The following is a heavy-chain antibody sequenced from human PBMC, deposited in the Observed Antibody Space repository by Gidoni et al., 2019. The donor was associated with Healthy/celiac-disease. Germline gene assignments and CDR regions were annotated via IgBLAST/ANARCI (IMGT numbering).Heavy chain of an antibody. CDR2: IYCGGST. Sequence: EVQLVESGGGLIQPGGSLRLSCAASGFTVSSNYMSWVRQAPGKGLEWVSVIYCGGSTYYADSVNGRFTISSDNSKNTLYLQMTSLRAEATAVYYCARDRRYYDILTGYYIGGMDVWGQGTTVTVSS. J-gene: IGHJ6*02. V-gene: IGHV3-53*01. CDR1: GFTVSSNY. D-gene: IGHD3-9*01. CDR3: ARDRRYYDILTGYYIGGMDV.